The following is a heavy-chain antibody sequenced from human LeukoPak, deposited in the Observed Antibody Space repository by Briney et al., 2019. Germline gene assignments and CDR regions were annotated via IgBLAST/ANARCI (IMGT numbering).Heavy chain of an antibody. CDR1: GFTFSSYS. Sequence: PGGSLRLSCAASGFTFSSYSMNWVRQAPGKGLEWVSYISSSSSTIYYADSVKGRFTISRDNAKNSLYLQMNSLRDEDTAVYYCARDAGSGSYYTRFAYWGQGTLVTVSS. V-gene: IGHV3-48*02. CDR3: ARDAGSGSYYTRFAY. J-gene: IGHJ4*02. CDR2: ISSSSSTI. D-gene: IGHD3-10*01.